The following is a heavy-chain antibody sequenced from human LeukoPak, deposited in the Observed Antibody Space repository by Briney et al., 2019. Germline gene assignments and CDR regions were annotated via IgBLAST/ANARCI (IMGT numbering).Heavy chain of an antibody. Sequence: GGSLRLSRAAAGFTFSSYSMNWVRQAPGKGLEWVSYISSSSSTIYYADSVKGRFTISRDNAKNSLYLQMNSLRAEDTAVYYCARDPVTTFPVDWFDPWGQGTLVTVSS. J-gene: IGHJ5*02. CDR1: GFTFSSYS. D-gene: IGHD4-11*01. V-gene: IGHV3-48*01. CDR3: ARDPVTTFPVDWFDP. CDR2: ISSSSSTI.